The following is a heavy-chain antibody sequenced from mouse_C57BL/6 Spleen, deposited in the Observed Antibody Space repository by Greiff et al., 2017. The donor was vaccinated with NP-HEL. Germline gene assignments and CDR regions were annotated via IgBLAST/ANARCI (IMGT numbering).Heavy chain of an antibody. J-gene: IGHJ2*01. Sequence: DVKLVESGGGLVKPGGSLKLSCAASGFTFSSYAMSWVRQTPEKRLEWVANISDGGSYTYYPDNVKGRFTISRDNAKNNLYLQMSHLKSEDTAMYYCARDTYDYDGYFDYWGQGTTLTVSS. D-gene: IGHD2-4*01. CDR3: ARDTYDYDGYFDY. V-gene: IGHV5-4*01. CDR1: GFTFSSYA. CDR2: ISDGGSYT.